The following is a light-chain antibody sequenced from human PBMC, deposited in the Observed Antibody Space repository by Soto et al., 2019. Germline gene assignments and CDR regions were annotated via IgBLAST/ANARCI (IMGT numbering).Light chain of an antibody. Sequence: EIVLTQSPGTLSLSPGERATLSCRASQSLSSSYLAWYQQKPGQAPRLLIYGASSRATGIPDRFSGSGSGTHFTLTITRLEPEDFAVYYCQQYGSSPKTFGQGTKVEIK. CDR2: GAS. CDR3: QQYGSSPKT. V-gene: IGKV3-20*01. CDR1: QSLSSSY. J-gene: IGKJ1*01.